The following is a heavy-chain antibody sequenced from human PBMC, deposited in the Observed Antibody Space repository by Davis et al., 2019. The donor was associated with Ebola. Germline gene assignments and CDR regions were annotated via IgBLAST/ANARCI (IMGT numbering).Heavy chain of an antibody. J-gene: IGHJ4*02. D-gene: IGHD1-1*01. CDR1: GFTFSSYG. V-gene: IGHV3-30*02. CDR2: IRYDGSNK. Sequence: GESLKISCAASGFTFSSYGMHWVRQAPGKGLEWVAFIRYDGSNKYYADSVKGRFTIPRDNSKNTLYLQMNSLRAEDTAVYYCARATGADYWGQGTLVTVSS. CDR3: ARATGADY.